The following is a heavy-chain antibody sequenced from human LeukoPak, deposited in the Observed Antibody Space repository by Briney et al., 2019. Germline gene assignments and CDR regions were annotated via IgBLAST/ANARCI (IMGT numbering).Heavy chain of an antibody. CDR1: GFTFSSYS. J-gene: IGHJ5*02. Sequence: GGSLRLSCAASGFTFSSYSMNWVRQAPGKGLEWVSVISGSGTSTDYADSAKGRFTISRDNSKNTLYLQMNSLRAEDTAVYYCAKGPHGVIAAAGTFDPWGQGTLVTVSS. CDR3: AKGPHGVIAAAGTFDP. CDR2: ISGSGTST. D-gene: IGHD6-13*01. V-gene: IGHV3-23*01.